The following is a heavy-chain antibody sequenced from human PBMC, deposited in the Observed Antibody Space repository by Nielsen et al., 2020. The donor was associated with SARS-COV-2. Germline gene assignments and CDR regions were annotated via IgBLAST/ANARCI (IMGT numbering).Heavy chain of an antibody. CDR2: ISWNSGSI. V-gene: IGHV3-9*01. CDR3: AKGGVWGDAFDI. D-gene: IGHD3-16*01. Sequence: GGSLRLSCAASGFIFDDYAMHWVRQAPGKGLEWVSGISWNSGSIGYADSVKGRFTISRDNAKNSLYLQMNSLRAEDTALYYCAKGGVWGDAFDIWGQGTMVTVSS. CDR1: GFIFDDYA. J-gene: IGHJ3*02.